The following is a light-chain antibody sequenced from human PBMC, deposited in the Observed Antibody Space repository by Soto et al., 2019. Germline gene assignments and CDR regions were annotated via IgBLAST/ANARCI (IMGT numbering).Light chain of an antibody. V-gene: IGLV1-40*01. J-gene: IGLJ2*01. CDR2: DNT. CDR1: IANIGAGYD. Sequence: QSVLTQPPSVSGAPGQRVTISCTGGIANIGAGYDVHWYQQLPGTAPKLVIHDNTKRPSGVPDRFSGSKSGTSASLAITGLQAEDEADYYCQSYDSSLTVIFGGGTKLTVL. CDR3: QSYDSSLTVI.